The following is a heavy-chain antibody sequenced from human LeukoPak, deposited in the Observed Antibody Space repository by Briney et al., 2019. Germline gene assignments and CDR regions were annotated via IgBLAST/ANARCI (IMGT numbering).Heavy chain of an antibody. V-gene: IGHV1-2*02. CDR3: ARDSSSWYPYYYYYMDV. CDR1: GYTFTGYY. Sequence: ASVKVSCKASGYTFTGYYMHWVRQAPGQGLEWMGWINPNSGGTNYAQKFQGRVTMTRDTSISTAYMELSRLRSDDTAVYYCARDSSSWYPYYYYYMDVWGKGTTVTISS. J-gene: IGHJ6*03. CDR2: INPNSGGT. D-gene: IGHD6-13*01.